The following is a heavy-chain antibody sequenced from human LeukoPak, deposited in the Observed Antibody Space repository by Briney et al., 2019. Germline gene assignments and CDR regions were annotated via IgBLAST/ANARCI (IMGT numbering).Heavy chain of an antibody. Sequence: GGSLRLSCAAPGWMHWVRQAPGKGLVWVSGINHDGTGTYYADSVKGRFTISRDNAKNSLYLQMNSLRAEDTAVYYCAELGITMIGGVWGKGTTVTISS. CDR3: AELGITMIGGV. CDR1: GW. J-gene: IGHJ6*04. CDR2: INHDGTGT. V-gene: IGHV3-74*01. D-gene: IGHD3-10*02.